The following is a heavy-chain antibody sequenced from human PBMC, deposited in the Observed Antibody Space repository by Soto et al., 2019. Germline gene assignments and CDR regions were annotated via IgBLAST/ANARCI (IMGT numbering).Heavy chain of an antibody. D-gene: IGHD7-27*01. CDR2: ISYDGSNK. V-gene: IGHV3-30*03. J-gene: IGHJ5*02. Sequence: GGSLRPSCAASGFTFSSYGMHWVRQAPGKGLEWVAVISYDGSNKYYADSVKGRFTISRDNSKNTLYLQMNSLRAEDTAVYYCARDRTGRGNWSDPWGQGTLVTGSS. CDR3: ARDRTGRGNWSDP. CDR1: GFTFSSYG.